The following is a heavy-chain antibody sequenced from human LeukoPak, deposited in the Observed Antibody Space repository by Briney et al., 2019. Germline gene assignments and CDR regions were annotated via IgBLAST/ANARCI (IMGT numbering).Heavy chain of an antibody. V-gene: IGHV4-39*01. Sequence: SETLSPTCTVSGGSISSSSYYWGWIRQPPGKGLEWIGSIYYSGSTYYNPSLKSRVTISVDTSKNQFSLKLSSVTAADTAVYYCARRSAFEYSRSSTGFDYWGQGTLVTVSS. CDR3: ARRSAFEYSRSSTGFDY. J-gene: IGHJ4*02. CDR2: IYYSGST. CDR1: GGSISSSSYY. D-gene: IGHD6-6*01.